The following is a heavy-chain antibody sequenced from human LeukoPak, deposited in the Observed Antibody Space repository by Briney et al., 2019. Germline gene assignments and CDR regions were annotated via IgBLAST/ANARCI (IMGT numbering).Heavy chain of an antibody. CDR2: ISAYNGNT. J-gene: IGHJ5*02. V-gene: IGHV1-18*01. CDR1: GYTFTSYG. Sequence: ASVKVSCKASGYTFTSYGISWVRQAPGQGLEWMGWISAYNGNTNYAQKLQGRVTMTTDTSTSTAHMELRSLRSDDTAVYYCARDLKETISSHNWFDPWGQGTLVTVSS. CDR3: ARDLKETISSHNWFDP. D-gene: IGHD1-7*01.